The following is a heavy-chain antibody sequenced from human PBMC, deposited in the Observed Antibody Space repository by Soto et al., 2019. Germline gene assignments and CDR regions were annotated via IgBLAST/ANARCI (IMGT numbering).Heavy chain of an antibody. D-gene: IGHD2-15*01. CDR2: ISGSGGST. V-gene: IGHV3-23*01. CDR3: AKISSGGSCYNWFDP. Sequence: GGSLRLSCAASGFTFSSYAMSWVRQAPGKGLEWVSAISGSGGSTYYADSVKGRFTISRDNSKNTLYLQMNSLRAEDTAVYYCAKISSGGSCYNWFDPWGQGTLGTVSS. CDR1: GFTFSSYA. J-gene: IGHJ5*02.